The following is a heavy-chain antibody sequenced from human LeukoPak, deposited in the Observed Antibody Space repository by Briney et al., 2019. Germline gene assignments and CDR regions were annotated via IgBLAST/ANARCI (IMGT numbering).Heavy chain of an antibody. J-gene: IGHJ4*02. CDR2: IIPIFGIA. V-gene: IGHV1-69*04. D-gene: IGHD2-15*01. CDR3: GGSGGSSLGYAADY. CDR1: GGTFSSYA. Sequence: ASVKVFSKASGGTFSSYAISWVRQAPGQGLEWMGRIIPIFGIANYAQKFQGRVTITADKSTSTAYMELSSLRSEDTAVYYCGGSGGSSLGYAADYWGQGTLVTVSS.